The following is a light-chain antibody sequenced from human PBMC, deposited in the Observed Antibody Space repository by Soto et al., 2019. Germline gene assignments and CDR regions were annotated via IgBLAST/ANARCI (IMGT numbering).Light chain of an antibody. CDR2: DVS. CDR1: QDIRGA. Sequence: AIQLTQSPSSLSASVVDRVTITCRASQDIRGALAWYQQKPGKAPKILIYDVSSLQSGVPSRFSGSSSGTDFTLTISGLQPEDFATYYCQQFNSYPIIFGQGTRLDIK. J-gene: IGKJ5*01. V-gene: IGKV1-13*02. CDR3: QQFNSYPII.